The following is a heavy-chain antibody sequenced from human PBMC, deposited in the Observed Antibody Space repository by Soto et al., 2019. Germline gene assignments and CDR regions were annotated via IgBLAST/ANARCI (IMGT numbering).Heavy chain of an antibody. J-gene: IGHJ4*02. CDR2: IWSAGLT. CDR3: ARELPPAL. Sequence: EAQVVESGGGLIQPGGTLRLSCAASGFTVSSKYMTWVRQAPGKGLEWVSIIWSAGLTYYADSVKGRFTISRDNSKNTLYLQMNSLRAEESALYYCARELPPALWGQGTLVSVPS. V-gene: IGHV3-53*01. CDR1: GFTVSSKY.